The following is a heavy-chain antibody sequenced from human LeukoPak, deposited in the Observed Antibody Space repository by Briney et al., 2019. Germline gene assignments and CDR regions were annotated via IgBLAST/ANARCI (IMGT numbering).Heavy chain of an antibody. V-gene: IGHV3-21*04. CDR1: GFTFSSYS. D-gene: IGHD3-10*01. CDR3: AKSRSYTVRDAFEI. J-gene: IGHJ3*02. Sequence: PGGSLRLSCAASGFTFSSYSMNWVRQAPGKGLEWVSSISNSSSYIYYADSVKGRFTISRDNAKNSLYLQMNSLRAEDTAVYYCAKSRSYTVRDAFEIWGQGTKVTVSS. CDR2: ISNSSSYI.